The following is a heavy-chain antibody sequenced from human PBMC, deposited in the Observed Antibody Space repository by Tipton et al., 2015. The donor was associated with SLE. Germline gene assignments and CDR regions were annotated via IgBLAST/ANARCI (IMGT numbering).Heavy chain of an antibody. CDR1: GGSISSGGYY. D-gene: IGHD3-10*01. J-gene: IGHJ4*02. CDR2: IYYSGST. Sequence: TLSLTCTVSGGSISSGGYYWSWIRQHPGKGLEWIGYIYYSGSTYYNPSLKSRVTISVDTSKNQFSLKLSSVTAADTAVYHCARDERVRGVLGYWGQGTLVTVSS. V-gene: IGHV4-31*03. CDR3: ARDERVRGVLGY.